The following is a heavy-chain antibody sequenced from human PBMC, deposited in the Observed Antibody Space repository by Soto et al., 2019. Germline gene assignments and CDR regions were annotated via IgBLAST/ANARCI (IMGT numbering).Heavy chain of an antibody. Sequence: SETLSLTCTVSGGSISSGGPYWSWIRLHPEKGLEWIGYKYYIGTTYYNPSLKSRVPISLDTSQNQFFLNLTSVTAADTAVYFCARVIPYGSGWEFDYWGQGTQVTVSS. V-gene: IGHV4-31*03. CDR1: GGSISSGGPY. CDR2: KYYIGTT. CDR3: ARVIPYGSGWEFDY. J-gene: IGHJ4*02. D-gene: IGHD6-19*01.